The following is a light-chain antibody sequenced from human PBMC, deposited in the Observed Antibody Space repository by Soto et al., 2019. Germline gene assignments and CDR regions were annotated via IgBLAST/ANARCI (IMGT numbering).Light chain of an antibody. J-gene: IGKJ5*01. CDR1: QSVSSN. CDR2: GAS. Sequence: EIVLTQSPATLSLSPGERATLSRRASQSVSSNLAWYQQKPGQAPRLLIYGASNRATGIPARFSGSGSGTDFTLTISSLEPEDFAVYYCQQRSNWPPITFGQGTRLEIK. CDR3: QQRSNWPPIT. V-gene: IGKV3-11*01.